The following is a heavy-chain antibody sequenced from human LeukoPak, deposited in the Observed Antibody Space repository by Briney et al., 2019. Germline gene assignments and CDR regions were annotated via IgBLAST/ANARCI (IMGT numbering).Heavy chain of an antibody. CDR1: GFTFSFYA. CDR2: ISGSGGST. D-gene: IGHD5-18*01. CDR3: AKDRAAMVNYCFDY. Sequence: GGSLRLSCAASGFTFSFYAMSWVRQGPGKGLEWVSGISGSGGSTYYADSVKGRFTISRDNSKNTLYLQMNSLRAEDTAVYYCAKDRAAMVNYCFDYWRQGTLVAVSS. V-gene: IGHV3-23*01. J-gene: IGHJ4*02.